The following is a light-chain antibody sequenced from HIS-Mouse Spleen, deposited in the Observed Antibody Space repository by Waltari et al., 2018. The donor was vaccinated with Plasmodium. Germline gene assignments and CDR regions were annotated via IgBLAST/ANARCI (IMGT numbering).Light chain of an antibody. CDR3: SSYTSSSTLV. Sequence: QSALTQPASVSGSPGQSITISCTGTSSDVGGYNYVSWYQQHPGKAPKLMIYDVSNRTSGVYNRFSGSNAGNTASLTISGLQAEDEADYYCSSYTSSSTLVFGGGTKLTVL. CDR1: SSDVGGYNY. J-gene: IGLJ2*01. V-gene: IGLV2-14*03. CDR2: DVS.